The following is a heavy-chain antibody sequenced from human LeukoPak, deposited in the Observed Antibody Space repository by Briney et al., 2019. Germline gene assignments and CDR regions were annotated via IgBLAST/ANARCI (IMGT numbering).Heavy chain of an antibody. CDR2: IYHSEST. CDR3: ASGRGFSGSWFDY. V-gene: IGHV4-61*01. D-gene: IGHD6-13*01. CDR1: GGSVSSGSYY. J-gene: IGHJ4*02. Sequence: SETLSLTCSVSGGSVSSGSYYWSWIRQPPGKGLECIAYIYHSESTSYNPSLQSRVTISLDISQNQVSLRLSSVTAADTAVYYCASGRGFSGSWFDYWGQGILVTVSS.